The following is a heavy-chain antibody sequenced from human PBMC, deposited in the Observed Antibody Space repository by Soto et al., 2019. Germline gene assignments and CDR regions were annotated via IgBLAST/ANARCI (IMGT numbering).Heavy chain of an antibody. CDR3: ERDGGHGEYDY. D-gene: IGHD4-17*01. CDR1: GGSISSSNW. V-gene: IGHV4-4*02. Sequence: ASETLSLTCGVSGGSISSSNWWNWVRQPPGKGLEWIGEIYPSGSTNYNPSLKSRVTVSLDKSTNQFSLKLTSVTAADTAVYYCERDGGHGEYDYWGQVTLVTVSS. J-gene: IGHJ4*02. CDR2: IYPSGST.